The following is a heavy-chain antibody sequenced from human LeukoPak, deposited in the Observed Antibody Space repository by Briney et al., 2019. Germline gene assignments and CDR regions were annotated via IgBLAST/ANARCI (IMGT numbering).Heavy chain of an antibody. D-gene: IGHD1-26*01. CDR1: GYTFTGYY. V-gene: IGHV1-2*02. Sequence: ASVKVSCKASGYTFTGYYMHWVRQAPGQGLEWMGWINPNSGGTNYAQKFQGRVTMTRDTSISTAYMELSRLRSDDTAVYYCPRVYSGSYPPDYWGQGTLVTVSS. CDR3: PRVYSGSYPPDY. CDR2: INPNSGGT. J-gene: IGHJ4*02.